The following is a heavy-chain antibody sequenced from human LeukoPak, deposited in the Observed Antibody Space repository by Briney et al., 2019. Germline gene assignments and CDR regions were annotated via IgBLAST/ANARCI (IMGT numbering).Heavy chain of an antibody. CDR3: ARDFHYFFDY. CDR2: ILKDGSDA. CDR1: GFTFSSYW. D-gene: IGHD3-9*01. Sequence: GSLRLSCAASGFTFSSYWMSWVRQAPGKGLEWVTLILKDGSDAFYADSVKGRFTISRDNSENTLFLQMNSLRAEDTAIYYCARDFHYFFDYCGQGTLVTVSS. J-gene: IGHJ4*02. V-gene: IGHV3-30*03.